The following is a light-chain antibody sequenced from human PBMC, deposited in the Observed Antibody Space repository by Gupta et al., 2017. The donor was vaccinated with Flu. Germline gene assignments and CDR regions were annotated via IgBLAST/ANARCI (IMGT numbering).Light chain of an antibody. CDR3: QSCDNSLSASV. V-gene: IGLV1-40*01. CDR1: ASNIGTGFD. CDR2: GYT. Sequence: QSVLTQPPPISGAPGQRVTLSCTGSASNIGTGFDVHWYQQLPGTAPKLLIYGYTYRPSGVPGRFSGSKSGTSASLAISGLQAADEADYYCQSCDNSLSASVFGGGTKLTVL. J-gene: IGLJ3*02.